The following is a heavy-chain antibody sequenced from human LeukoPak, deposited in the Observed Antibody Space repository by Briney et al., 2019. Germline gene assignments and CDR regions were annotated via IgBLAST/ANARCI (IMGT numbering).Heavy chain of an antibody. CDR2: ISSGGSTI. Sequence: GGSLRLSCAASGFTFSDYCLSWIRQAPGKGLEWVSYISSGGSTIYYADSVKGRFTISRDNAKNSLYLQMNSLRVEDTAVYYCVRVSSRGTPMAPVDYWGQGTLVTVSS. CDR3: VRVSSRGTPMAPVDY. CDR1: GFTFSDYC. D-gene: IGHD5-18*01. J-gene: IGHJ4*02. V-gene: IGHV3-11*01.